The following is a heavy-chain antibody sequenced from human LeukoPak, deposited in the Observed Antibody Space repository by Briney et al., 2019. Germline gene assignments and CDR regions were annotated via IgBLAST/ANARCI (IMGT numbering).Heavy chain of an antibody. Sequence: GGSLRLSCAASGFTFSSYAMRWVRQAPGKGLEWVSGISGSGGSTYYADSVKGRYTISRDNSKNTLYLQMNSLRAEDTAVYYCARDYCSSTSCFISDYWGQGTLVPVSS. CDR2: ISGSGGST. D-gene: IGHD2-2*01. CDR1: GFTFSSYA. J-gene: IGHJ4*02. V-gene: IGHV3-23*01. CDR3: ARDYCSSTSCFISDY.